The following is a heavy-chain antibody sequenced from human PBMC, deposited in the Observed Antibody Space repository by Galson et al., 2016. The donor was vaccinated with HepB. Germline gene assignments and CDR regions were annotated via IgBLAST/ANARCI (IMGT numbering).Heavy chain of an antibody. CDR1: RGSFSGYY. D-gene: IGHD1-26*01. V-gene: IGHV4-34*01. CDR2: INPSGSP. CDR3: VLGMGATDY. J-gene: IGHJ4*02. Sequence: SETLSLTCAVYRGSFSGYYWTWVRQPPGKGLEWIGEINPSGSPNYNPSLKSRVAISRDTSKKQLSLKLSSVTAADTAVYYCVLGMGATDYWGQGSLVTVSS.